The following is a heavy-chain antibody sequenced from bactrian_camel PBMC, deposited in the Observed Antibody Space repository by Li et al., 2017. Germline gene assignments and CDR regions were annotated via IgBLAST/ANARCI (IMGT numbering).Heavy chain of an antibody. J-gene: IGHJ4*01. CDR1: GYTYSAYC. Sequence: VQLVESGGDSVQAGGSLTLSCTVSGYTYSAYCGGWFRQVPGKGREGVALIYHDGRTTYYHDSVKGRFTISQDNAKKTIYLQMNSAKPEDTGMYICAADSQMTPDMWLIRHNIKTVRFRGQGTQVTVS. V-gene: IGHV3S6*01. D-gene: IGHD1*01. CDR3: AADSQMTPDMWLIRHNIKTVRF. CDR2: IYHDGRTT.